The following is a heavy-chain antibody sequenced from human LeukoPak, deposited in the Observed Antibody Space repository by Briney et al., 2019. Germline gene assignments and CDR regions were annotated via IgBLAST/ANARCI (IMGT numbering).Heavy chain of an antibody. CDR1: GYTLTSYG. CDR2: ISAYNGNT. CDR3: ARDLAVLRYFDWYDLFDY. Sequence: GPSVKLSCTPSGYTLTSYGISWVRQAPGQGLEWMGWISAYNGNTNYAQKLQGRATMTTDTSTSTAYMELRSLRSDDTAVYYCARDLAVLRYFDWYDLFDYWGQGTLVTVSS. D-gene: IGHD3-9*01. J-gene: IGHJ4*02. V-gene: IGHV1-18*01.